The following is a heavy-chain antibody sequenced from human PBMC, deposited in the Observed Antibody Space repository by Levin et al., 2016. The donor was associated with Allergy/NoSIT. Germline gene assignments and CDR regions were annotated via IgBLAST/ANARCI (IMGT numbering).Heavy chain of an antibody. CDR1: GFTFSDYS. Sequence: GGSLRLSCTASGFTFSDYSMTWIRQAPGKGLEWISYISSSGLTIYFADSVRGRFTISRDNTENSVYLQLNSLRDEDTAVYFCAKEGHSGYHLDNWGQGTLVTVSS. CDR3: AKEGHSGYHLDN. CDR2: ISSSGLTI. V-gene: IGHV3-11*01. J-gene: IGHJ4*02. D-gene: IGHD5-12*01.